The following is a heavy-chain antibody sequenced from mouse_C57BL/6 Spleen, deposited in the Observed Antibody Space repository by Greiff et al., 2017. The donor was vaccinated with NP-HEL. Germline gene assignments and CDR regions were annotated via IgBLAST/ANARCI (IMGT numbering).Heavy chain of an antibody. CDR2: IRSKSNNYAT. Sequence: EVKLVESGGGLVQPKGSLKLSCAASGFSFNTYAMNWVRQAPGKGLEWVARIRSKSNNYATYYADSVKDRFTISRDDSESMLYLQMNNLKTEDTAMYYCVSLLITTVVARRNYAMDYWGQGTSVTVSS. CDR1: GFSFNTYA. D-gene: IGHD1-1*01. J-gene: IGHJ4*01. V-gene: IGHV10-1*01. CDR3: VSLLITTVVARRNYAMDY.